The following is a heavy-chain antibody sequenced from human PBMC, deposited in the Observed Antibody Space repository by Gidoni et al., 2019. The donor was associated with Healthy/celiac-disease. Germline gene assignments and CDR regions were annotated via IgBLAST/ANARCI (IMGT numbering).Heavy chain of an antibody. CDR1: GGSFSGYY. Sequence: QVQLQQWGAGLLKPSETLSLTCAVYGGSFSGYYWSWIRQPPGKGLEWIGEINPSGSTQYNPSLKSRFTISLDTSKNQFSLRLSSVTAADTAVYYCARGAGGVTAIRNWGQGTLVTVSS. CDR3: ARGAGGVTAIRN. J-gene: IGHJ4*02. CDR2: INPSGST. D-gene: IGHD2-21*02. V-gene: IGHV4-34*01.